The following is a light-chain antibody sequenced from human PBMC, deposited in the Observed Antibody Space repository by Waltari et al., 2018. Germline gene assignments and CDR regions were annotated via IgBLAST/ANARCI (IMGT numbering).Light chain of an antibody. CDR3: QQSSTTPST. V-gene: IGKV1-39*01. CDR1: QSISNF. J-gene: IGKJ2*01. Sequence: DIQMTQSPSSLSASVGDSVTITCRASQSISNFLNWYQQKPGEAPKLLIYSASTLQRGVPSRFSGAGSGTDFSLTIISLQPEDFASYYCQQSSTTPSTFGQGTKLEIK. CDR2: SAS.